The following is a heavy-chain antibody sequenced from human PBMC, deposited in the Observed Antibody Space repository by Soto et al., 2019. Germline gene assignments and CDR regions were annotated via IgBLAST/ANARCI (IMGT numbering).Heavy chain of an antibody. D-gene: IGHD2-15*01. CDR3: AKSCENGPWCAFDI. J-gene: IGHJ3*02. Sequence: PGGSLRLACAASGFTFSNYAMSWVCQAPGKGLEWVSAISGSGANTYYADSVKGRFTISRDNSKNTLFLQMNSLRAEDTAVYYCAKSCENGPWCAFDIWGQGTMLTVSS. CDR2: ISGSGANT. CDR1: GFTFSNYA. V-gene: IGHV3-23*01.